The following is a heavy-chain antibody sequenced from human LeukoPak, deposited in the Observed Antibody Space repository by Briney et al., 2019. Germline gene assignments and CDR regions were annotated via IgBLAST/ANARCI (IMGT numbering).Heavy chain of an antibody. CDR2: ILYEGSNK. D-gene: IGHD2-2*01. CDR1: GFTSSSYA. CDR3: AKNGPYCSSTSCPPAFDY. J-gene: IGHJ4*02. V-gene: IGHV3-30*02. Sequence: PRGSLRPSCVPSGFTSSSYATHCVRPAPGNGLEWVAFILYEGSNKYYADSVKGRFTISRDNSKNTLYLQMNSLRAEDTAVDYCAKNGPYCSSTSCPPAFDYWGQGTLVTVSS.